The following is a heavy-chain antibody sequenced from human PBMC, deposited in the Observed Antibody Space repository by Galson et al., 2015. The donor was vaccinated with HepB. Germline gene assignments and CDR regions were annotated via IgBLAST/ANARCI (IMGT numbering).Heavy chain of an antibody. J-gene: IGHJ5*02. Sequence: SVKVSCKASGYTFTGCYMHWVRQAPGQGLEWMGWINPNSGGTSHAPKFQGRVTMTRDTSISTAYMELSRLRSDDTALYYCARDLPYCDTSTCPHNWFDPWGQGTLVTVSS. CDR2: INPNSGGT. CDR3: ARDLPYCDTSTCPHNWFDP. CDR1: GYTFTGCY. D-gene: IGHD2-21*01. V-gene: IGHV1-2*02.